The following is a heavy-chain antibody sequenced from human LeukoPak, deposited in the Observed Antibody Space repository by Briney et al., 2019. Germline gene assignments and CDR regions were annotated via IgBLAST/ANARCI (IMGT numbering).Heavy chain of an antibody. V-gene: IGHV1-2*02. D-gene: IGHD3-10*01. J-gene: IGHJ3*02. Sequence: ASVKVSCKASGYTFTGYYMHWVRQAPGQGLEWMGWINPNSGGTNYAQKFQGRVTTTRDTSISTAYMELSRLRSDDTAVYYCARRLGAYDAFDIWGQGTMVTVSS. CDR2: INPNSGGT. CDR3: ARRLGAYDAFDI. CDR1: GYTFTGYY.